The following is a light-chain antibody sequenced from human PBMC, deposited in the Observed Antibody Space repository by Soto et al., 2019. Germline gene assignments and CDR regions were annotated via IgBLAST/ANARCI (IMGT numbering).Light chain of an antibody. CDR1: QNIDSY. J-gene: IGKJ4*01. Sequence: ESVLTQSPATLSLSPGERATLSCRASQNIDSYLAWYQQRPGQAPRLLIYDASKRATGIPARFSGSGSGSDFTLTSSSLEPEDFAVYYCQQRSNWPRAFGGGTKVEIK. V-gene: IGKV3-11*01. CDR2: DAS. CDR3: QQRSNWPRA.